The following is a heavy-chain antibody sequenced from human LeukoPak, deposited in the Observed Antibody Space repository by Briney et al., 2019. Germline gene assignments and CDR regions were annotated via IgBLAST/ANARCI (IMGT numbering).Heavy chain of an antibody. Sequence: GGSLRLSCTASGFSLSGYWMSWVRQAPGKGPEWLANIKEDGSRRYYSESVRGRFTISRDNSENSLYLQMNSLRAEDTAVYYCARGSGRSSWFPIFDHWGQGTLVTVSS. J-gene: IGHJ4*02. D-gene: IGHD6-13*01. CDR1: GFSLSGYW. V-gene: IGHV3-7*03. CDR3: ARGSGRSSWFPIFDH. CDR2: IKEDGSRR.